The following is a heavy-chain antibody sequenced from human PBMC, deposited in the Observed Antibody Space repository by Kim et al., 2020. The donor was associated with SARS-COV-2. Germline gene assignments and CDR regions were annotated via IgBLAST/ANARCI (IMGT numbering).Heavy chain of an antibody. CDR3: ARVGATTPTAPFDY. Sequence: NPSLKSRVTISVDKSKNQFSLKLSSVTAADTAVYYCARVGATTPTAPFDYWGQGTLVTVSS. D-gene: IGHD1-26*01. V-gene: IGHV4-4*02. J-gene: IGHJ4*02.